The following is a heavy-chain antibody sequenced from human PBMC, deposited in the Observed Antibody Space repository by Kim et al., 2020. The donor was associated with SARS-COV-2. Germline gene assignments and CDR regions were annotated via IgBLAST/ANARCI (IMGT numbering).Heavy chain of an antibody. CDR2: IKDDGSEK. D-gene: IGHD6-6*01. V-gene: IGHV3-7*01. CDR1: GFTFSSYW. CDR3: ATAVTSSSSPY. J-gene: IGHJ4*02. Sequence: GGSLRLSCAASGFTFSSYWMNWVRQAPGKGLEWVANIKDDGSEKSYVDSVRGRFTISRDHAKNSLYLQMNSLRAEDTAVYYCATAVTSSSSPYWGQGTL.